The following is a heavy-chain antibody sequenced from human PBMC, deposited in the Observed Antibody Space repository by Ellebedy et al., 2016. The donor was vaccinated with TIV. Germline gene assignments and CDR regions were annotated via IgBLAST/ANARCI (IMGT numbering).Heavy chain of an antibody. Sequence: GGSLRLXXAASRFTSSSYGMHWVRQAPGQGLEWVASIWYDGSNKDYAASVKGRFTISRDDSKNTLYLQMNSLRGEDTAVYYCARPDSEDNYMDVWGKGTAVTVSS. CDR3: ARPDSEDNYMDV. CDR1: RFTSSSYG. V-gene: IGHV3-33*01. J-gene: IGHJ6*03. CDR2: IWYDGSNK.